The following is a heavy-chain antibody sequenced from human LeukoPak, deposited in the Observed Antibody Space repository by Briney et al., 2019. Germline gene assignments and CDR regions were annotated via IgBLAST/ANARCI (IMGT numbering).Heavy chain of an antibody. V-gene: IGHV3-74*03. CDR3: ARDLGAVSET. D-gene: IGHD6-13*01. Sequence: AGGSLRLSCAASGFTFNRHWIHWVRQAPGKGLVWVSRINTDGSPTTYADSVKGRFTISTDNAKNTVHLQMNSLRAEDTAIYYCARDLGAVSETWGQGTLVTVSS. CDR1: GFTFNRHW. J-gene: IGHJ4*02. CDR2: INTDGSPT.